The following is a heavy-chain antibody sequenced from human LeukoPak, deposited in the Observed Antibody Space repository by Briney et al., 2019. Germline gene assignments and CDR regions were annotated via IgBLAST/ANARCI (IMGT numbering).Heavy chain of an antibody. V-gene: IGHV3-48*03. D-gene: IGHD3-10*02. CDR2: ISSSGSTI. Sequence: GGSLRLPCAASGFTFSSYEMNWVRQAPGKGLEWVSYISSSGSTIYYADSVKGRFTISRDNAKNSLYLQMNSLRAEDTAVYYCAELGITMIGGVWGKGTTATISS. J-gene: IGHJ6*04. CDR3: AELGITMIGGV. CDR1: GFTFSSYE.